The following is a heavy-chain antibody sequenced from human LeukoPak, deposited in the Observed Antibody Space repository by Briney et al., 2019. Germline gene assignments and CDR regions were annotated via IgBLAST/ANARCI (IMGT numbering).Heavy chain of an antibody. D-gene: IGHD3-22*01. CDR3: ARQYYYDSSSLDY. V-gene: IGHV1-69*13. Sequence: GASVKVSCRASGYTFTGYYIHWMRQAPGQGLEWMGGIIPIFGTANYAQKFQGRVTITADESTSTAYMELSRLRSDDTAVYYCARQYYYDSSSLDYWGQGTLVTVSS. CDR2: IIPIFGTA. CDR1: GYTFTGYY. J-gene: IGHJ4*02.